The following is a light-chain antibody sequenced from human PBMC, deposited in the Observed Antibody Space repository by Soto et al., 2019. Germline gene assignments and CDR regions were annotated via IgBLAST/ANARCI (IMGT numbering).Light chain of an antibody. Sequence: DIQMTQSPSTLSASVGDRVTITCRASQSISDLLAGYQQKPGKAPKLLIYEASNLKSGVPSRFSGSGSGTEYTLTINSLQPDDFASYYCQQYNGFWTFGQGTKVEIK. CDR3: QQYNGFWT. J-gene: IGKJ1*01. CDR2: EAS. V-gene: IGKV1-5*03. CDR1: QSISDL.